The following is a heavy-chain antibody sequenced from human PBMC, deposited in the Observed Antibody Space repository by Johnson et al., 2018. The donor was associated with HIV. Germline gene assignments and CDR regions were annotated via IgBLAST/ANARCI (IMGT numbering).Heavy chain of an antibody. J-gene: IGHJ3*02. CDR1: GFTFSTYW. CDR2: IYGDGSST. CDR3: ARDPLMHGSSFDI. Sequence: DVQLVESGGGLVQPGGSLRLSCTASGFTFSTYWMHWVRQAPGKGLVWVSRIYGDGSSTTYAASVRGRFTISRDNAKNTLYLQMNSLRAEDTAVYYCARDPLMHGSSFDIWGPGTMVTVSS. D-gene: IGHD1-26*01. V-gene: IGHV3-74*01.